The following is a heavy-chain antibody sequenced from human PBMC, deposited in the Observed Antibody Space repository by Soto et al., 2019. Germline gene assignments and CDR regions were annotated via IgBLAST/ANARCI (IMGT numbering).Heavy chain of an antibody. D-gene: IGHD3-3*01. CDR1: GFTFSSYS. Sequence: GGSLRLSCAASGFTFSSYSMNWVRQAPGKGLEWVSSISSSSSYIYYADSVKGRFTISRDNAKNSLYLQMNSLRAEDTAVYYCATIFGVVRDIDYFDYWGQGTLVTVSS. CDR3: ATIFGVVRDIDYFDY. CDR2: ISSSSSYI. V-gene: IGHV3-21*01. J-gene: IGHJ4*02.